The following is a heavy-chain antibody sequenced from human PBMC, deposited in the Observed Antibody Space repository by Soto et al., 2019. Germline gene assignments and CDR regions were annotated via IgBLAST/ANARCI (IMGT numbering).Heavy chain of an antibody. J-gene: IGHJ6*02. CDR3: ARNGTSSYSLSQSAGMDV. V-gene: IGHV1-69*01. CDR1: GGTFDNFI. Sequence: QVQLVQSGAEVKEPGSSVRVSCKASGGTFDNFIMNWVRQTPGRGLEWMGGIVPMLGTPTYAEKFKGRVTLSATGSTSTMYMEVASLRSEDTAIYYCARNGTSSYSLSQSAGMDVWGQGTTVTVSS. CDR2: IVPMLGTP. D-gene: IGHD1-7*01.